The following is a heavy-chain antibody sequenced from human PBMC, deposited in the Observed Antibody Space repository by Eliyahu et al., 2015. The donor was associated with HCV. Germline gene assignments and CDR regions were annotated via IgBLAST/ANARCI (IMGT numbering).Heavy chain of an antibody. CDR2: ICGSGGCT. V-gene: IGHV3-23*01. CDR3: ARYHNDYINYDLDV. D-gene: IGHD4-11*01. CDR1: GFTFSNYA. Sequence: SGFTFSNYAMXWVRQAPGKGLEWVXGICGSGGCTYXPDSERGRFTISRDNSKNTLYLEMSSLRAEDTAVYFCARYHNDYINYDLDVWGQGTTVTVAS. J-gene: IGHJ6*02.